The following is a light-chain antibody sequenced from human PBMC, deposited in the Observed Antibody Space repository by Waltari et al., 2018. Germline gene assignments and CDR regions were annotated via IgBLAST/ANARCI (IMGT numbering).Light chain of an antibody. CDR2: EVN. CDR1: SGDVGSYKY. CDR3: SSHTSSSTFV. Sequence: QSALTQPASVSGSPGQSTTISCTESSGDVGSYKYVSWYQQHPGQVPKLIIYEVNRRPSGVSNRFSGSKSGNTASLTISGLQAEDEADYYCSSHTSSSTFVFGTGTKVDVL. V-gene: IGLV2-14*01. J-gene: IGLJ1*01.